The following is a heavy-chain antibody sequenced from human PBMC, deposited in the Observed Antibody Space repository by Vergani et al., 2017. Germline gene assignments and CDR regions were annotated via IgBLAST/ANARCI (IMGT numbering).Heavy chain of an antibody. CDR3: ARDAGYCSSTSCLDP. CDR2: ISSGGITI. V-gene: IGHV3-48*03. Sequence: EVQLVESGGALLKPGGPLRFPGEASGFPFNSYEMNWVRKAPGKGLEWVSYISSGGITIYYADSVKGRFTISRDNGKNSLFLQMNSLRAEDTAVYYCARDAGYCSSTSCLDPWGQGNLVTVSS. J-gene: IGHJ5*02. D-gene: IGHD2-2*03. CDR1: GFPFNSYE.